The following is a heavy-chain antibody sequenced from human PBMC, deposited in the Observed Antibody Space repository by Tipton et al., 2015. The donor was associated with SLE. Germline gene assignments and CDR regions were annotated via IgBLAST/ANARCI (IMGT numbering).Heavy chain of an antibody. CDR1: GFTFSKYA. D-gene: IGHD3-9*01. CDR3: AKDPTSHFDILTWMNAFDV. V-gene: IGHV3-23*01. J-gene: IGHJ3*01. CDR2: ITYRGT. Sequence: GSLRLSCAASGFTFSKYAMNWVRQAPGKGLEWVSAITYRGTFYADSVKGRFTISREDSRSTLYLQMNSLTVEDTAVYYCAKDPTSHFDILTWMNAFDVWGQGTMVTVSS.